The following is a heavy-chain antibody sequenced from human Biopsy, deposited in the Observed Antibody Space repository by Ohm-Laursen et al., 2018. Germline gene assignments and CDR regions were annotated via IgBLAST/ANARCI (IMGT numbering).Heavy chain of an antibody. V-gene: IGHV3-30*18. D-gene: IGHD5-18*01. J-gene: IGHJ6*02. Sequence: SLRLSCAASGFTFNNYGMQWVRQAPGKGLEWVAFIFYDGSNTYYADSVKGRFTISRDNSRDTPYLQMSSLRAEDTAVYYCAKDRYNYTPIGGFSMDVWGQGTTVTVSS. CDR2: IFYDGSNT. CDR3: AKDRYNYTPIGGFSMDV. CDR1: GFTFNNYG.